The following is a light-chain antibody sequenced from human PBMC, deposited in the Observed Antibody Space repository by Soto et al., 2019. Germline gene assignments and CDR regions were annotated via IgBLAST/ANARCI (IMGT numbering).Light chain of an antibody. Sequence: QSVLTQPPSVSGAPGQRVTISCTGSSSNIGAGYDVHWYQQLPGTAPKLLIYGNSNRPSGVPDRFSGSKSGTSASLAITGLQAEDEADYYCPSYDSSLSGWGVFGGGTKVTVL. CDR2: GNS. CDR1: SSNIGAGYD. V-gene: IGLV1-40*01. CDR3: PSYDSSLSGWGV. J-gene: IGLJ2*01.